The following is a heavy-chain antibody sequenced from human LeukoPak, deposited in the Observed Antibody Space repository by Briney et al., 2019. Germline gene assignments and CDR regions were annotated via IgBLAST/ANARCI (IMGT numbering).Heavy chain of an antibody. CDR3: VRDPANSGWAFDI. J-gene: IGHJ3*02. V-gene: IGHV3-33*01. Sequence: GSLRLSCAASDLIFSAAAMHWVRQAPGKGLEWVTMIWYDGSNKYYAESVKGRFTVSRDNSKNTLDLQMNNVRAEDTAVYYCVRDPANSGWAFDIWGQGTLVTVSS. CDR2: IWYDGSNK. D-gene: IGHD3-22*01. CDR1: DLIFSAAA.